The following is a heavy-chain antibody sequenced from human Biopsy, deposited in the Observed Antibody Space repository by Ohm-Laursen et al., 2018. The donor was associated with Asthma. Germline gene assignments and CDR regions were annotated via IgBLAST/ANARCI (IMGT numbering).Heavy chain of an antibody. D-gene: IGHD6-6*01. Sequence: SLRLSCAASGFTFRSYWMSWVRQAPGKGLEWVANIKEDGSEKYCVDSVKGRFTISRDNAKNLLYLQMNSLRAEETAVYYCARARESSSWASAFDIWGQGTKVTVSS. V-gene: IGHV3-7*01. CDR3: ARARESSSWASAFDI. CDR1: GFTFRSYW. J-gene: IGHJ3*02. CDR2: IKEDGSEK.